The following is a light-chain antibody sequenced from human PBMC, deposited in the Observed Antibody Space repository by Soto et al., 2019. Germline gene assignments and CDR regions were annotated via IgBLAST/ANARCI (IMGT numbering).Light chain of an antibody. CDR2: DND. CDR3: ATWDDSGNGSV. CDR1: SSNIGSNP. Sequence: QSVLTQPPSASGTPGQRVTIAASGSSSNIGSNPVSWYQQRPGTAPKLLIYDNDERPSGVPVRFSGSKSATSASLAISGLQSEDEGDYYCATWDDSGNGSVFGPGTKVTVL. V-gene: IGLV1-44*01. J-gene: IGLJ1*01.